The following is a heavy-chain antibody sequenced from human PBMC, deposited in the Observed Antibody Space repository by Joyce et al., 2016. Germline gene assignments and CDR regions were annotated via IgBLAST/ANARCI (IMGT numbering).Heavy chain of an antibody. V-gene: IGHV3-43*01. J-gene: IGHJ2*01. CDR1: GFTFEDYS. D-gene: IGHD6-19*01. CDR2: INWDVIFT. CDR3: AKGFSSGFYWYLDV. Sequence: EVQLVESGGAAVQPGGSLRLSCVASGFTFEDYSMHWVRQAAGKGLELVSVINWDVIFTQYAYSVKGRFTISRDNNKNSLFLQINSLRIEDTAFYYCAKGFSSGFYWYLDVWGRGTLVTVSS.